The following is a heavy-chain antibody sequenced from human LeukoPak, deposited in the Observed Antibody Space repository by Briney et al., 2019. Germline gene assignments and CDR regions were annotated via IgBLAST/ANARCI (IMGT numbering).Heavy chain of an antibody. D-gene: IGHD4-23*01. Sequence: GGPLRLSCAASGFTFSSYSMNWVRQAPGKGLEWVSSISSSSSYIYYADSVKGRFTISRDNAKNSLYLQMNSLRAEDTAVYYCARDPSYDGNSEFGAFDIWGQGTMVTVSS. V-gene: IGHV3-21*01. J-gene: IGHJ3*02. CDR3: ARDPSYDGNSEFGAFDI. CDR1: GFTFSSYS. CDR2: ISSSSSYI.